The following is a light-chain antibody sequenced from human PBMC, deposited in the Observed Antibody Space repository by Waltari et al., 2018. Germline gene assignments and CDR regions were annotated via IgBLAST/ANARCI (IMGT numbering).Light chain of an antibody. CDR2: MEN. J-gene: IGLJ2*01. Sequence: SYELTQPLSVSVALGQTARLPCGGNNIGTKTVHWYQQKAGRAPLLVTYMENSGPSGIHDRFSGSISGNTATRTISRAQAGNEAVYYCQMWDSATAVVFGGGTRLTVL. CDR3: QMWDSATAVV. CDR1: NIGTKT. V-gene: IGLV3-9*01.